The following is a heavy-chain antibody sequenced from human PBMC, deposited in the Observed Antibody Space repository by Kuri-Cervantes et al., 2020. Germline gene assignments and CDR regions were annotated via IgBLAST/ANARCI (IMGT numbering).Heavy chain of an antibody. CDR1: GGSISSSSYY. J-gene: IGHJ4*02. Sequence: SETLSLTCTVSGGSISSSSYYWGWIRQPPGKGLEWIGSIYYSGSTYYNPSLKSRVTISVDKSKNQFSLKLSSVTAADTAVYYCARDLGGGNSEKSIGYWGQGTPVTVSS. CDR2: IYYSGST. D-gene: IGHD4-23*01. V-gene: IGHV4-39*07. CDR3: ARDLGGGNSEKSIGY.